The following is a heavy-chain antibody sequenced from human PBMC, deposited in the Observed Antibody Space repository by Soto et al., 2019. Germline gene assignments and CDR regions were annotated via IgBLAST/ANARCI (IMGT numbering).Heavy chain of an antibody. D-gene: IGHD3-3*01. Sequence: ASVKVSCKTAGYTVTSSGISWVRQAPGQGLEWMGWISAYNGNTNYAQKLQGRVTMTTDTSTSTAYMELRSLRSDDTAVYYCARDWMRITIFGVVTGYYFAYWGQGTLVIVSS. CDR2: ISAYNGNT. J-gene: IGHJ4*02. CDR1: GYTVTSSG. V-gene: IGHV1-18*01. CDR3: ARDWMRITIFGVVTGYYFAY.